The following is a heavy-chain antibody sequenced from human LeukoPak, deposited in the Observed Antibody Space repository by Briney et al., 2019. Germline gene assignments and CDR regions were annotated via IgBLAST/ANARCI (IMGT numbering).Heavy chain of an antibody. Sequence: AGGSLRLSCAASGFTFSSHGMNWVRQAPGKGLEWVSGIRGDGVMTYYADSVKGRFTISRDNSKNTLYLQMNSLRAEDTAVYYCARTSPRYYYMHVWGRGTTVTISS. D-gene: IGHD6-6*01. CDR1: GFTFSSHG. CDR2: IRGDGVMT. J-gene: IGHJ6*03. CDR3: ARTSPRYYYMHV. V-gene: IGHV3-23*01.